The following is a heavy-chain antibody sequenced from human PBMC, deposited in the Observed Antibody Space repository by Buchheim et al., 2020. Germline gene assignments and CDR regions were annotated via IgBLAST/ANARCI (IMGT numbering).Heavy chain of an antibody. Sequence: QVQLVESGGGVVQPGRSLRLSCAASGFTFSSYGMHRVRQAPGKGLEWVAVISYDGSNKYYADSVKGRFTISRDNSKNTLYLQMNSLRAEDTAVYYCANGYSGYDSAWGQGTL. D-gene: IGHD5-12*01. CDR3: ANGYSGYDSA. J-gene: IGHJ5*02. CDR1: GFTFSSYG. V-gene: IGHV3-30*18. CDR2: ISYDGSNK.